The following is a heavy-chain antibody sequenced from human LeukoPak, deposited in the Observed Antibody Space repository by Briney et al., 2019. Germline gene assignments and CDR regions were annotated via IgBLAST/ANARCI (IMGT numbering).Heavy chain of an antibody. D-gene: IGHD2-15*01. J-gene: IGHJ6*03. Sequence: GASVKVSCKASGYTFTSYGISWVRQAPGQGLEWMGWISAYNGNTNYAQKLQGRVTMTTDTSTGTAYMELRSLRSDDTAVYYCARLNLGYCSGGSCFRGYYYYMDVWGKGTTVTVSS. CDR3: ARLNLGYCSGGSCFRGYYYYMDV. V-gene: IGHV1-18*01. CDR1: GYTFTSYG. CDR2: ISAYNGNT.